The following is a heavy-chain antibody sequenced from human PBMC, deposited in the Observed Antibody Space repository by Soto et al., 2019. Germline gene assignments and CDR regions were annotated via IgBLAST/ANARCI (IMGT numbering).Heavy chain of an antibody. CDR2: ISAYNGNA. CDR1: GYTFTSYG. V-gene: IGHV1-18*01. CDR3: AREYQLLDWFDP. Sequence: ASVKVSCKASGYTFTSYGISWVRQAPGQGLEWMGWISAYNGNANYAQKLQGRVTVTTDTSTSTAYMELRSLRSDDTAVYYCAREYQLLDWFDPWGQGTLVTVSS. J-gene: IGHJ5*02. D-gene: IGHD2-2*01.